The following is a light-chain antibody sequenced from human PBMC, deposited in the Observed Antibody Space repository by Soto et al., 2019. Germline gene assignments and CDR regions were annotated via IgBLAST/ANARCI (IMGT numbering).Light chain of an antibody. Sequence: SYELTQPPSVSVAPGETARISCGGNNVGSRSVHWYQQKPGQAPFLVIYYDSDRPSGIPERFSGSNSGNTATLIISRVEAGDEADYYGQVWEATGDQVVFGGGTKLT. CDR2: YDS. J-gene: IGLJ2*01. V-gene: IGLV3-21*01. CDR3: QVWEATGDQVV. CDR1: NVGSRS.